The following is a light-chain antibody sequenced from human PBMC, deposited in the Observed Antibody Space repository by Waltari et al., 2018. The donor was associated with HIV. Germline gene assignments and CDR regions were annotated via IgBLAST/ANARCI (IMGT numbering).Light chain of an antibody. V-gene: IGLV3-25*03. CDR2: KDS. CDR1: ALPKQY. Sequence: SYELTQPPSVSVSPGQTARITCSGDALPKQYTFWYQKKPGQAPVLVIYKDSERPSGIPELFSASTSGTTVTLTIMGVQAEDEADYYCQSADNSGCWVFGGGTKLTVL. CDR3: QSADNSGCWV. J-gene: IGLJ3*02.